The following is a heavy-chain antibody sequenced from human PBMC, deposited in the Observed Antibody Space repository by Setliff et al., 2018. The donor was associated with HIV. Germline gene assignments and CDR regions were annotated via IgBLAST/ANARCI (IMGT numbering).Heavy chain of an antibody. CDR1: GYTFTNYA. CDR2: TNPGNGNT. Sequence: GASVKVSCKASGYTFTNYAIHWVRQAPGQRLEWMGWTNPGNGNTKYSQKFQGRVTITRDTSATTAYMELSSLRSEDTAIFYCAREPIGGDDAFDIWGQGTMVTVSS. J-gene: IGHJ3*02. V-gene: IGHV1-3*01. D-gene: IGHD2-21*02. CDR3: AREPIGGDDAFDI.